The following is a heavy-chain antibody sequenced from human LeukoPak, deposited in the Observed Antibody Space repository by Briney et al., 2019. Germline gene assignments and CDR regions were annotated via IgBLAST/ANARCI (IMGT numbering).Heavy chain of an antibody. V-gene: IGHV1-3*01. CDR2: INAGNDNK. CDR1: GYIFSTYK. CDR3: ASENWFDP. J-gene: IGHJ5*02. Sequence: ASVTVSCKASGYIFSTYKIHWVGQAPGQGLEWMGWINAGNDNKIYSQKFQGRVTITRDTSASTVYMELSSLRSEDTAVYYCASENWFDPWGQGTLVTVSS.